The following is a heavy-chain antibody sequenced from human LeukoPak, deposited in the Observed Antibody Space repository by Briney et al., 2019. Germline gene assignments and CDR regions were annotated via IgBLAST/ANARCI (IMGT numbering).Heavy chain of an antibody. V-gene: IGHV3-23*01. CDR1: GFTLSSYA. CDR2: ISGSGGST. J-gene: IGHJ6*02. Sequence: GGSLRLSCAASGFTLSSYAMIWVRQARGKGLEWVSAISGSGGSTYYADSVKGRFTISRDNAKNSLYLQMSNLRAEDTAVYFCARGGGLDVWGQGATVTVSS. D-gene: IGHD3-16*01. CDR3: ARGGGLDV.